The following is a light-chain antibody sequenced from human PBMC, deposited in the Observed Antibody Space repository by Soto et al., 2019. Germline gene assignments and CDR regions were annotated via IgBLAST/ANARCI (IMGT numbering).Light chain of an antibody. V-gene: IGKV3-15*01. CDR3: QQYNNFWT. J-gene: IGKJ1*01. CDR2: GAS. Sequence: EVVMTQSPDTLSVSPGERVTLSCRASQSLRSNLAWYQQKPGQAPRLLIYGASTRVTGIPARFSGSGSGTEFTLTISSLQSEDFAVYYCQQYNNFWTFGQGTKVEIK. CDR1: QSLRSN.